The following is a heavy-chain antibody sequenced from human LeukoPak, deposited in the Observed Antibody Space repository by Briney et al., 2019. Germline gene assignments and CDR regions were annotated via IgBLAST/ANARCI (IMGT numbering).Heavy chain of an antibody. CDR1: GYTLTNYD. CDR3: ARVRYGDYGYYYYGMDV. V-gene: IGHV1-8*01. Sequence: ASVKVSCKASGYTLTNYDITWVRQATGQGLEWVGWMKSDSGNTAYPQKFQGRVTMTRDTSINTAYMKLSSLRSEDTAVYYCARVRYGDYGYYYYGMDVWGQGTTVTVSS. CDR2: MKSDSGNT. D-gene: IGHD4-17*01. J-gene: IGHJ6*02.